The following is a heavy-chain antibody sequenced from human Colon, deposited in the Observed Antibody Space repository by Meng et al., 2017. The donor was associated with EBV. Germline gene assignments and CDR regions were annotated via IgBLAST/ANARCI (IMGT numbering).Heavy chain of an antibody. CDR2: IYYSGST. V-gene: IGHV4-31*03. CDR3: ARVSSGWDYFDY. D-gene: IGHD6-19*01. J-gene: IGHJ4*02. CDR1: GGSVSSGGYY. Sequence: QVQLQESGPGLVKPSQTLSLTCTVSGGSVSSGGYYWTWIRQHPGKGLEWFGHIYYSGSTFYNPSLKRRVIISIDTSKNQFSLNLRSVTAADTVVYYCARVSSGWDYFDYWGQGTLVTVSS.